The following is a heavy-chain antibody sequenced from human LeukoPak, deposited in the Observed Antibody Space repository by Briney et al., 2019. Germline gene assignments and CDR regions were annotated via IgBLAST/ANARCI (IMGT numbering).Heavy chain of an antibody. Sequence: PSETLSLTCTVSGGSISSYYWSWIRQPPGKGLEWIGYIYYSGSTNYNPSLKSRVTISVDTSKNQFSLKLSSVTAADTAVYYCAGRWTGDAFDIWGQGTMVTVSS. CDR2: IYYSGST. V-gene: IGHV4-59*01. CDR3: AGRWTGDAFDI. D-gene: IGHD3/OR15-3a*01. CDR1: GGSISSYY. J-gene: IGHJ3*02.